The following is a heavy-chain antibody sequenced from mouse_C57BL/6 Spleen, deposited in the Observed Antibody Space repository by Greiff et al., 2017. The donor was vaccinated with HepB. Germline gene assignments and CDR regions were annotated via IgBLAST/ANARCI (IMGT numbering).Heavy chain of an antibody. D-gene: IGHD2-4*01. CDR3: ADAGLRRNLVWYFDV. CDR1: GFNIKDYY. V-gene: IGHV14-2*01. J-gene: IGHJ1*03. CDR2: IDPEDGET. Sequence: VQLKESGAELVKPGASVKLSCTASGFNIKDYYMHWVKQRTEQGLEWIGRIDPEDGETKYAPKFQGQATITADTSSNTAYLQLSSLTSEDTAVYYCADAGLRRNLVWYFDVWGTGTTVTVSS.